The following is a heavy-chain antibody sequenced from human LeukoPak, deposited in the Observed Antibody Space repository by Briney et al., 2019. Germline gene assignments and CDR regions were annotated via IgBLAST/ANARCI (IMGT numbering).Heavy chain of an antibody. CDR2: ISSSGSTI. CDR1: GFTFSDYY. Sequence: PGGSLRLSCAASGFTFSDYYMSWIRQAPGKGLEWASYISSSGSTIYYADSVKGRFTISRDNAKNSLYLQMNSLRAEDTAVYYCARGKLGYSYDAFDIWGQGTMVTVSS. CDR3: ARGKLGYSYDAFDI. J-gene: IGHJ3*02. D-gene: IGHD5-18*01. V-gene: IGHV3-11*04.